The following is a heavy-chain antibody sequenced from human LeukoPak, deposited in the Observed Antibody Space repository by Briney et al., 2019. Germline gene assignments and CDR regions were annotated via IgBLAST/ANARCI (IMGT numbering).Heavy chain of an antibody. CDR2: IREERGQE. D-gene: IGHD5-18*01. CDR3: ASLDTAKQPLANH. V-gene: IGHV3-7*03. CDR1: GLTVSNHW. J-gene: IGHJ5*02. Sequence: GRSLRLSCVASGLTVSNHWMSWVRQAPGKGLEWVANIREERGQEYYVDSVKGRFTISKNSAKNSLYLQMNTLRVEDTAMYYCASLDTAKQPLANHWGQGTLVTVSS.